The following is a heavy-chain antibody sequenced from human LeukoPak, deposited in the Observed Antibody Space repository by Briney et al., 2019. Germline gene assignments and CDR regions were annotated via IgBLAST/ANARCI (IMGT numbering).Heavy chain of an antibody. CDR2: MNPNSGNT. D-gene: IGHD1-26*01. J-gene: IGHJ4*02. CDR1: GYTFTSYD. V-gene: IGHV1-8*01. Sequence: ASLRVSCKASGYTFTSYDISWVRQATGQGLEWRGRMNPNSGNTDYAQKFQGRVTMTRNTSISTAYMELSSLRSDDTAVYCCARVHYSGTYFSQNYFDYWGQGTLATVSS. CDR3: ARVHYSGTYFSQNYFDY.